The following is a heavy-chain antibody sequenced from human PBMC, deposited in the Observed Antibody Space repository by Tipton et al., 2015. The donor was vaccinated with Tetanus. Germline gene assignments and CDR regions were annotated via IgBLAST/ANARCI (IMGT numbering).Heavy chain of an antibody. CDR3: ARAHCTDGVCDFDF. Sequence: QLVQSGGEVKKPGESLKISCKGSGYIFNNYWIGWVRQKPGKGLEWMGIIYPGDSDTRYSPSFQGQVTISVDKSINTAYLQWSSLKASDTSMFYCARAHCTDGVCDFDFWGQGALVTVAS. V-gene: IGHV5-51*01. D-gene: IGHD2-8*01. J-gene: IGHJ4*02. CDR2: IYPGDSDT. CDR1: GYIFNNYW.